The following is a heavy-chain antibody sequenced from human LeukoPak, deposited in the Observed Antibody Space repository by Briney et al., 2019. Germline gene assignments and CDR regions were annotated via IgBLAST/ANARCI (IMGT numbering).Heavy chain of an antibody. V-gene: IGHV4-39*01. D-gene: IGHD4-23*01. CDR3: ARLNSPGWFDP. J-gene: IGHJ5*02. CDR2: IHIGGST. CDR1: GGSISSSAYH. Sequence: TTSETLSLTCTVSGGSISSSAYHWGWIRQPPGKGLEWIGSIHIGGSTYYNPSFKSRVTISVDTSKNQFSLKLSSVTAADTALYYCARLNSPGWFDPWGQGTLVTVSS.